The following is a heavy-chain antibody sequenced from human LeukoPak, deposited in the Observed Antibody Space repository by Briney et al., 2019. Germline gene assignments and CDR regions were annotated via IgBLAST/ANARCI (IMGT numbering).Heavy chain of an antibody. CDR3: ARAKTVTTLYFDY. Sequence: GGSLRLSCATSGFTFSDYYMSWIRQAPGKGLEWVSYISSSSSYTNYADSVKGRFTISRDSAKNSLYLQMNSLRAEDTAVYYCARAKTVTTLYFDYWGQGTLVTVSS. CDR1: GFTFSDYY. D-gene: IGHD4-17*01. CDR2: ISSSSSYT. J-gene: IGHJ4*02. V-gene: IGHV3-11*06.